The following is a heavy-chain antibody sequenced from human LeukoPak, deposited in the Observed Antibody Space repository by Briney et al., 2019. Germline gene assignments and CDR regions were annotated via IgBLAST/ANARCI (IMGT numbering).Heavy chain of an antibody. CDR2: IYTSGST. CDR1: GGSISSYY. V-gene: IGHV4-4*07. CDR3: AREEQLVLDDAFDI. Sequence: PSETLSLTCTVSGGSISSYYWSWIRQPAGKGLEWIGRIYTSGSTNYNPSLKSRVTMSVDTSKNQFSLKLSSVTAADTAVHYCAREEQLVLDDAFDIWGQGTMVTVSS. D-gene: IGHD6-13*01. J-gene: IGHJ3*02.